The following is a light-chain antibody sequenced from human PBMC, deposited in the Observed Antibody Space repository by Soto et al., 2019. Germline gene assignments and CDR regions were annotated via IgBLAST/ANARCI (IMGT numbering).Light chain of an antibody. CDR3: MQGLQDLT. V-gene: IGKV2-28*01. CDR2: MGS. CDR1: QSLLYSNGYNY. J-gene: IGKJ5*01. Sequence: EILMTQSPLSLPVTPGESASISCRSSQSLLYSNGYNYLDWYLQKPGQSPQLLIYMGSNRASGVPERFSGSGSGTHFTLKISRVEAEDVGIYYCMQGLQDLTFGQGTRLEIQ.